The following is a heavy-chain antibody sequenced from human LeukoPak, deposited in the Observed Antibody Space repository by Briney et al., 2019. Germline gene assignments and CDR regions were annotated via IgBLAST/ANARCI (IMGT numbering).Heavy chain of an antibody. CDR2: IKSKTDGCTT. J-gene: IGHJ5*02. D-gene: IGHD1-1*01. Sequence: RSGGSLRLSCAASGFTFSNAWMSWVRQAPGKGLEWVGRIKSKTDGCTTDYAAPVKGRFTISRDDSKNTLYLQMNSLKTEDTAVYYCTTDRRDWNDDWFDPWGQGTLVTVSS. V-gene: IGHV3-15*01. CDR1: GFTFSNAW. CDR3: TTDRRDWNDDWFDP.